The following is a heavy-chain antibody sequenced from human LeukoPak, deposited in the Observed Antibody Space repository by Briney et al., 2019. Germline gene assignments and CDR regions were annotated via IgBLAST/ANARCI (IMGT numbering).Heavy chain of an antibody. J-gene: IGHJ4*02. V-gene: IGHV3-20*04. CDR3: AKDLGLRVWGNYRPPAFDY. CDR1: GFIFGDYD. Sequence: RAGGSLRLSCAASGFIFGDYDMIWVRQVLGKGLEWVSGVSGNGGRTPYADSVKGRFTISRDNAKNSLYLEMNSLRAEDTALYYCAKDLGLRVWGNYRPPAFDYWGQGTLVTVSS. D-gene: IGHD3-16*02. CDR2: VSGNGGRT.